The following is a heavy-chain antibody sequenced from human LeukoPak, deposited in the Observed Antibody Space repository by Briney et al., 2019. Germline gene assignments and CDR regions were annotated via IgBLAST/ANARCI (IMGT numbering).Heavy chain of an antibody. CDR3: ARHVYDYVWGSYPDY. J-gene: IGHJ4*02. CDR2: IYPGDSDT. V-gene: IGHV5-51*01. CDR1: GYSFTSYW. D-gene: IGHD3-16*02. Sequence: GESLKISCKGSGYSFTSYWIGWVRQMPGKGLEWMGIIYPGDSDTRYSPSFQGQVTISADKSISTAYLQWSSLKASDTAMYYCARHVYDYVWGSYPDYWGQGTLATVSS.